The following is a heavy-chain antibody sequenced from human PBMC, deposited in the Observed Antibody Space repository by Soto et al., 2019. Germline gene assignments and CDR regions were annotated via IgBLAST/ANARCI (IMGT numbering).Heavy chain of an antibody. V-gene: IGHV4-31*01. CDR1: GGSISSGGYY. D-gene: IGHD2-2*01. CDR2: IYYSGST. J-gene: IGHJ6*03. Sequence: SETLSLTCTVSGGSISSGGYYWSWIRQHPGKGLEWIGYIYYSGSTYYNPSLKSLVTISVDTSKNQFSLKLSSVTAADTAVYYCAREGPLVPAADYYMDVWGKGTTVTVSS. CDR3: AREGPLVPAADYYMDV.